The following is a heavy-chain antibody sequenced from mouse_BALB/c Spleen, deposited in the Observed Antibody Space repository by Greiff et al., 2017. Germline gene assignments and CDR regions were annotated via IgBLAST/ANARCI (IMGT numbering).Heavy chain of an antibody. Sequence: LVKTGASVKISCKASGYSFTGYYMHWVKQSHGKSLEWIGYISCYNGATSYNQKFKGKATFTVDTSSSTAYMQFNSLTSEDSAVYYCARQEYGNYVHYAMDYWGQGTSVTVSS. V-gene: IGHV1S34*01. CDR1: GYSFTGYY. CDR3: ARQEYGNYVHYAMDY. J-gene: IGHJ4*01. D-gene: IGHD2-10*02. CDR2: ISCYNGAT.